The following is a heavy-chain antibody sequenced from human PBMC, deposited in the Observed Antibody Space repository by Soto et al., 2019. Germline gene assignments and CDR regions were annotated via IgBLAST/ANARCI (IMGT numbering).Heavy chain of an antibody. Sequence: ASVKVSCKASGYTFTSYYMHWVRQAPGQGLEWMGIINPSGGSTSYAQEFQGRVTMTRDTSTSTVYMELSSLRSEDTAVYYCARDFQDSKYGYNAGFDYWGQGTLLTAPQ. V-gene: IGHV1-46*01. J-gene: IGHJ4*02. CDR3: ARDFQDSKYGYNAGFDY. CDR2: INPSGGST. D-gene: IGHD5-12*01. CDR1: GYTFTSYY.